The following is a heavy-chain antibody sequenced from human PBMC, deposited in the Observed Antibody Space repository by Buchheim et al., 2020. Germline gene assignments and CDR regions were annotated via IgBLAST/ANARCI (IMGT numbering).Heavy chain of an antibody. CDR1: GDSINNYY. V-gene: IGHV4-59*01. D-gene: IGHD1-7*01. CDR2: ISYSGST. J-gene: IGHJ5*02. Sequence: QVQLQESGPGLVKPSETLSLTCTVSGDSINNYYWSWIRQPPGKGLEWIGYISYSGSTTSNPSLRSRVTLSLDPSTNQSYLKLTSVTAADTAVYYCARGTYGGNGFDPWGQGTL. CDR3: ARGTYGGNGFDP.